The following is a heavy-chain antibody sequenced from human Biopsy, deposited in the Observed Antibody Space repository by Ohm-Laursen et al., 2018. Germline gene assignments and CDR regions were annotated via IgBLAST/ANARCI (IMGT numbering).Heavy chain of an antibody. D-gene: IGHD5-12*01. V-gene: IGHV4-34*01. J-gene: IGHJ6*02. CDR3: ARGSGYFKLDV. CDR1: GESSSGYF. Sequence: PGTLSLTCAVNGESSSGYFWSWIRQPPGKGLEWIGEINQSGSTKYNPSLKRRATLSADSSNSQFSLRLTSVTAADTAIYYCARGSGYFKLDVWGQGTTVTVSS. CDR2: INQSGST.